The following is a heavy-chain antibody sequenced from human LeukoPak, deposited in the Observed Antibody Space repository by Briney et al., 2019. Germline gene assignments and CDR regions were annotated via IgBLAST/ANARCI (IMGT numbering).Heavy chain of an antibody. CDR3: AKDQGSITMIVVVIPYFDY. J-gene: IGHJ4*02. D-gene: IGHD3-22*01. CDR2: ISGSGGST. V-gene: IGHV3-23*01. CDR1: GFTFSSYW. Sequence: GGSLRLSCAASGFTFSSYWMHWVRQAPGKGLEWVSAISGSGGSTYYADSVKGRFTISRDNFKNTLYLQMNSLRAEDTAVYYCAKDQGSITMIVVVIPYFDYWGQGTLVTVSS.